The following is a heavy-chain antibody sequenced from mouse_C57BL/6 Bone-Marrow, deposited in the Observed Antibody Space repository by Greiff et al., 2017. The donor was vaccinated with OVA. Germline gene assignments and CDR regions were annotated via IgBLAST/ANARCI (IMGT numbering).Heavy chain of an antibody. Sequence: EVQLQQSGGGLVKPGGSLKLSCAASGFTFSSYTMSWVRQTPEKRLEWVATISGGGGNTYYPDSVKGRFTISRDNAKNTLYLQMSSLRSEDTALYYCARHAMDYWGQGTSVTVSS. CDR1: GFTFSSYT. CDR3: ARHAMDY. J-gene: IGHJ4*01. CDR2: ISGGGGNT. V-gene: IGHV5-9*01.